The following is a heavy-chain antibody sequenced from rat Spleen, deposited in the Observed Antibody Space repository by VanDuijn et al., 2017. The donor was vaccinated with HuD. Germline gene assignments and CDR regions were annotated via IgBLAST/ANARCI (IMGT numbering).Heavy chain of an antibody. Sequence: QVQLKESGPDLVQPSQTLSLTCTVSGFSLTSYGVSWVRQPPGKGLEWIGGISSGGNTYHNSGLKSRLSISRDTSKNQVFLKMSSLQTEDTGMYFCARWKYTTDWFAYWGQGTLVTVSS. J-gene: IGHJ3*01. V-gene: IGHV2S8*01. CDR2: ISSGGNT. CDR3: ARWKYTTDWFAY. D-gene: IGHD1-6*01. CDR1: GFSLTSYG.